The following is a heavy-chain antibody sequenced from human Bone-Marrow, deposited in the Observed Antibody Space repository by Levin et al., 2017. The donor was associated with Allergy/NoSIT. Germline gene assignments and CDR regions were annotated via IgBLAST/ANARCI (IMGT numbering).Heavy chain of an antibody. CDR3: PTGRGGSPPLDY. CDR2: FYYSGTT. D-gene: IGHD6-13*01. J-gene: IGHJ4*02. Sequence: NASETLSLTCTVSDGSIGSHYWSWIRQPPGKGLEWIGFFYYSGTTNYNHSLKSRVTISLDTSKSQFSLKLTSVTAADTAIYYCPTGRGGSPPLDYWGQGSLVTVSS. CDR1: DGSIGSHY. V-gene: IGHV4-59*11.